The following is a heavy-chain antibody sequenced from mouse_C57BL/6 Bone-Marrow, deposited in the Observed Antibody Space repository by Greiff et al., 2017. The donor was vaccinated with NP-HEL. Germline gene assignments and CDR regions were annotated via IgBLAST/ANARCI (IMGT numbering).Heavy chain of an antibody. CDR3: TRSSLYYYGSSVFAY. V-gene: IGHV1-5*01. CDR2: IYPGNSDT. CDR1: GYTFTSYW. Sequence: EVQVVESGTVLARPGASVKMSCKTSGYTFTSYWMHWVKQRPGQGLEWIGAIYPGNSDTSYNQKFKGKANLTAVTSASTAYMELSSLTNEDSAVYYCTRSSLYYYGSSVFAYWGQGTLVTVSA. D-gene: IGHD1-1*01. J-gene: IGHJ3*01.